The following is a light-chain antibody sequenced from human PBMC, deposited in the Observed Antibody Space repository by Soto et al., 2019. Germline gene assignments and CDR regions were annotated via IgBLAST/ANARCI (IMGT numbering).Light chain of an antibody. CDR3: QQYNSWSGA. J-gene: IGKJ1*01. CDR1: QTVSSG. V-gene: IGKV3-15*01. Sequence: DILMTQSPSTLSVSLGDRATITCRASQTVSSGLAWYHQKPGQAPKLLIYRASTVASGIPARFSGSGSGTEFTLTISSLQSEDFAVYYCQQYNSWSGAFGQGTKVDI. CDR2: RAS.